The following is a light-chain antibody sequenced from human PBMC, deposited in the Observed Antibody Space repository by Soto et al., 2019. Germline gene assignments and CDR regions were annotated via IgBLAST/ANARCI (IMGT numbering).Light chain of an antibody. V-gene: IGKV1-5*03. CDR3: QQYNSP. J-gene: IGKJ3*01. CDR2: KAS. Sequence: DIQMTQSPSTLSASVGDRVTITCRASQSISSWLAWYQQKPGKAPKLLIYKASSLKSGVPSRFSGSGSGTEFTLTISSLQPDDFATYYCQQYNSPFGPGTKVEIK. CDR1: QSISSW.